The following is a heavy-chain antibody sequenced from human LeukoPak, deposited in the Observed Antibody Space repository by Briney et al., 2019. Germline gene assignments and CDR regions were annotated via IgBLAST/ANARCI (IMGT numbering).Heavy chain of an antibody. Sequence: SVKVSCKASGGTFSSYAISWVRQAPGQGLEWMVGIIPIFGTANYAQKFQGRVTITADESTSTAYMELSSLRSEDTAVYYCARGPYYYDSSGYYYIDYWGQGTLVTVSS. J-gene: IGHJ4*02. CDR2: IIPIFGTA. CDR1: GGTFSSYA. CDR3: ARGPYYYDSSGYYYIDY. V-gene: IGHV1-69*01. D-gene: IGHD3-22*01.